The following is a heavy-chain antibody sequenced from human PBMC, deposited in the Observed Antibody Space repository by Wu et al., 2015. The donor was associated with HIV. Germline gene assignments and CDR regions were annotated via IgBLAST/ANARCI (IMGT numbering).Heavy chain of an antibody. CDR1: GYTFTSYD. V-gene: IGHV1-8*01. CDR3: ARAGGEYGSGKYQLAS. CDR2: MNPNSGNT. D-gene: IGHD3-10*01. J-gene: IGHJ4*02. Sequence: QVQLVQSGAEVKKPGASVKVSCKASGYTFTSYDINWVRQATGQGLEWMGWMNPNSGNTGYAQKFQGRVTMTRNTSISTAYMELSSLRSGDTAIYYCARAGGEYGSGKYQLASWGQGTLVIVSS.